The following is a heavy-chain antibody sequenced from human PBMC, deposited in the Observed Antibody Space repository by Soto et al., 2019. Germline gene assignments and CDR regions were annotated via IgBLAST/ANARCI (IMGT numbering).Heavy chain of an antibody. J-gene: IGHJ5*02. CDR2: LYGSGDT. CDR3: AKAILQWQKVEWFDH. Sequence: VKLVESGGGLVQPGGSLRLSCAASGFTVGAKYISWVRQAPGKGLEWVSVLYGSGDTYYADSVRGRFTISRDSSKNTLYLQMNSLRLDDTGVYYCAKAILQWQKVEWFDHWGQGALVSVSS. D-gene: IGHD6-19*01. V-gene: IGHV3-66*01. CDR1: GFTVGAKY.